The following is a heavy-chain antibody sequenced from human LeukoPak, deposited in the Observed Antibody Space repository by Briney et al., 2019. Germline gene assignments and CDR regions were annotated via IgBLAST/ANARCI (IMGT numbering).Heavy chain of an antibody. D-gene: IGHD3-10*01. J-gene: IGHJ4*02. CDR3: ARGAVPGADKYYFDY. CDR1: GCSVSSGSYY. CDR2: IYTTGTT. V-gene: IGHV4-61*02. Sequence: PSQTLSLTCSVSGCSVSSGSYYWSWIRQPAGKGLEWIGRIYTTGTTNYNPSLKRRVTISVDTSKNQHSLNLSSVTAADTAVYYCARGAVPGADKYYFDYWGQGTLVTVSS.